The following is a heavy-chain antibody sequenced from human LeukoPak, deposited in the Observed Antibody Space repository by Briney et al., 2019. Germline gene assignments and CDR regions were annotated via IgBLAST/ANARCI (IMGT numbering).Heavy chain of an antibody. CDR3: ARRGGHGGSFDY. J-gene: IGHJ4*02. V-gene: IGHV4-59*08. D-gene: IGHD4-23*01. CDR2: MYYSGST. CDR1: GGSINGYY. Sequence: TTSETLSLTCTVSGGSINGYYWSWIRQPPGKGLEWIGYMYYSGSTNYNPSLRSRVTISVDTSKNQFSLKLSSVTAADTAVYYCARRGGHGGSFDYWDQGTLVTVSS.